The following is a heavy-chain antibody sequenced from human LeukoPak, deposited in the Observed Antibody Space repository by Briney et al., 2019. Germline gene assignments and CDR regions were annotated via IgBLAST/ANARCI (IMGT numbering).Heavy chain of an antibody. CDR1: GFTFSSYW. CDR2: IKQDGREK. D-gene: IGHD6-19*01. J-gene: IGHJ5*02. CDR3: ARDGGGIAVAPNWFAP. Sequence: GGSLRLSCAASGFTFSSYWMSWVRQAQGKGLEWVANIKQDGREKYYVDSGKGRFTIYRENAKKALYLEMESLRAEDTTVYYCARDGGGIAVAPNWFAPWGQGTLVTVSS. V-gene: IGHV3-7*01.